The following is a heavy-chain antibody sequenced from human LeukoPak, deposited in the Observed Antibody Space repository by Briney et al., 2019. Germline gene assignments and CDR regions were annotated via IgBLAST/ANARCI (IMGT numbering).Heavy chain of an antibody. CDR1: GFTFSSYE. CDR3: ARFGIEGPYCSGGSCYSYAFDI. J-gene: IGHJ3*02. CDR2: ISSSGSTI. Sequence: PGGSLRLSCAASGFTFSSYEMNWVRQAPGKGLEWVSYISSSGSTIYYADSVKGRFTISRDNAKNSLYLQMNSLRAEDTAVYYCARFGIEGPYCSGGSCYSYAFDIWGQGTMVTVSS. D-gene: IGHD2-15*01. V-gene: IGHV3-48*03.